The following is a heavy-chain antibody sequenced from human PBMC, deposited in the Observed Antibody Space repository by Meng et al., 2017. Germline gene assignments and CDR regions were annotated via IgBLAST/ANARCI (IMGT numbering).Heavy chain of an antibody. CDR1: GFTFSSYA. J-gene: IGHJ4*02. D-gene: IGHD2-15*01. CDR2: ISYDGSNK. V-gene: IGHV3-30*04. Sequence: GESLKISCAASGFTFSSYAMHWVRQAPGKGLEWVAVISYDGSNKYYADSVKGRFTISRDNSKNTLYLQMNSLRAEDTAVYYCARGGVVVAATSNEFNYWGQGTLVTVS. CDR3: ARGGVVVAATSNEFNY.